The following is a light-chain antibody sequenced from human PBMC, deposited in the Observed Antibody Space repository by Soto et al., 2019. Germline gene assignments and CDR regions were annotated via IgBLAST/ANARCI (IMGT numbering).Light chain of an antibody. Sequence: QSVLTQPASVSGSPGQSITISCTGTSSDVATYNLVSWYQQRPGTAPQLIIYEVTKRPSGVSTRFSGSQSGNTASLTISGLQADDEAEYYCCSRVFGGGTKLPVL. CDR3: CSRV. CDR2: EVT. J-gene: IGLJ3*02. V-gene: IGLV2-23*02. CDR1: SSDVATYNL.